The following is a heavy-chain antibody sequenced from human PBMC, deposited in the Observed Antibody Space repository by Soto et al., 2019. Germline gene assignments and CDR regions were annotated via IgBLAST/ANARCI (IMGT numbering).Heavy chain of an antibody. CDR3: ARVAYYYDSSGYQNWFDP. J-gene: IGHJ5*02. D-gene: IGHD3-22*01. CDR1: GYTFTSYD. Sequence: QVQLVQPGAEVKKPGASVKVSCKASGYTFTSYDINWVRQATGQGLEWMGWMNPNSGNTGYAQKFQGRVTMTRNTSISTAYMELISMRSEDTAVYYCARVAYYYDSSGYQNWFDPWGQGTLVTVS. V-gene: IGHV1-8*01. CDR2: MNPNSGNT.